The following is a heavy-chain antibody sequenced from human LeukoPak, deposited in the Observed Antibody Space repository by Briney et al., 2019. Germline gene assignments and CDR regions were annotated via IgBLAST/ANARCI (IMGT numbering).Heavy chain of an antibody. CDR2: ISAYNGNT. V-gene: IGHV1-18*01. D-gene: IGHD1-26*01. CDR3: ARGGIVGANGYYYYYGMDV. CDR1: GYTFTSYG. Sequence: ASVKVSCEASGYTFTSYGISWVRQAPGQGLEWMGWISAYNGNTNYAQKLQGRVTMTTDTSTSTAYMELRSLRSDDTAVYYCARGGIVGANGYYYYYGMDVWGQGTTVTVSS. J-gene: IGHJ6*02.